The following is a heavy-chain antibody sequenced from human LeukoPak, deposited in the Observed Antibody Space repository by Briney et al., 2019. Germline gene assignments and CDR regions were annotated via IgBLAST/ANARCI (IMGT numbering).Heavy chain of an antibody. CDR1: GFTFSSYA. J-gene: IGHJ4*02. V-gene: IGHV3-23*01. CDR2: ISGSGGST. Sequence: PGGSLRLSCAASGFTFSSYAMSWVRQAPGKGLEWVSAISGSGGSTYYADSVKGRFTISRDNSKNTLYLQMNSLRAEDTAVYYCARGFWQPIQFDYWGQGTLVTVSS. D-gene: IGHD3-3*01. CDR3: ARGFWQPIQFDY.